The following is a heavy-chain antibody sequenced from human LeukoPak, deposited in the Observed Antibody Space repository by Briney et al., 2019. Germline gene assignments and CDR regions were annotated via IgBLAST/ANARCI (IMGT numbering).Heavy chain of an antibody. Sequence: PGRSLRLSCAASGFTFSSYAMHWVRQAPGKGLEWVAVISYDGSNKYYADSVKGRFTISRDNSKNTLYLQMNSLRAEDTAVYYCAKGISGGDCYDYWGQGTLVTVSS. CDR3: AKGISGGDCYDY. V-gene: IGHV3-30*04. CDR1: GFTFSSYA. CDR2: ISYDGSNK. D-gene: IGHD2-15*01. J-gene: IGHJ4*02.